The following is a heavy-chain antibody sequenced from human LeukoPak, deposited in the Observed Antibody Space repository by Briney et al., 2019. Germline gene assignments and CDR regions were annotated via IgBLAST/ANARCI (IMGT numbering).Heavy chain of an antibody. J-gene: IGHJ4*02. CDR1: GYTFTSYY. Sequence: ASVKVSCKASGYTFTSYYMHWVRQAPGQGLEWMGIINPSDGTTSYAQKFQGRVTMTRDTSTSTVYMELSSLRSEDTAVYYCARALWFGESKVPFDYWGQGTLVTVSS. CDR3: ARALWFGESKVPFDY. D-gene: IGHD3-10*01. CDR2: INPSDGTT. V-gene: IGHV1-46*01.